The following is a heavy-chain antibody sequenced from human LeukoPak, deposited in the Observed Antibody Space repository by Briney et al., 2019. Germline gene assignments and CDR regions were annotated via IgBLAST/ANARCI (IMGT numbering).Heavy chain of an antibody. CDR3: ARDQAAAASRFPNWFDP. Sequence: SETLSLTCTVSGGSISSGGYYWSWIRQPPGKGLEWIGYIYHSGSTYYNPSLKNRVTISVDRSKNQFSLKLSSVTAADTAVYYCARDQAAAASRFPNWFDPWGQGTLVTVSS. D-gene: IGHD6-13*01. CDR2: IYHSGST. V-gene: IGHV4-30-2*01. J-gene: IGHJ5*02. CDR1: GGSISSGGYY.